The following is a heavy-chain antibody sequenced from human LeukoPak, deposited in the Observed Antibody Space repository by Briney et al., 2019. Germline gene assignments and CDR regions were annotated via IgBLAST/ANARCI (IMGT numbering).Heavy chain of an antibody. J-gene: IGHJ6*02. CDR1: GFTFSSYA. CDR2: ISGSGGST. Sequence: GGSLRLSCAASGFTFSSYAMSWVRQAPGKGLEWVSAISGSGGSTYYADSVKGRFTISRDNSKNTLYLQMNSLRAEDTAVYYCAKGSSSSGYYYYYGMDVWGQGTTVTVPS. V-gene: IGHV3-23*01. D-gene: IGHD6-6*01. CDR3: AKGSSSSGYYYYYGMDV.